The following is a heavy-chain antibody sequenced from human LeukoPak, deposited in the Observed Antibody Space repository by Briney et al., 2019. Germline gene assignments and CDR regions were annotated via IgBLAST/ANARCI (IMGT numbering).Heavy chain of an antibody. CDR2: INPNSGGT. Sequence: ASVKVSCKASGYTSTGYYMHWVRQAPGQGLEWMGRINPNSGGTNYAQKFQGRVTMTRDTSISTAYMELSRLRSDDTAVYYCARDFCSGGSCYSRFDYWGQGTLVTVSS. CDR1: GYTSTGYY. V-gene: IGHV1-2*06. D-gene: IGHD2-15*01. CDR3: ARDFCSGGSCYSRFDY. J-gene: IGHJ4*02.